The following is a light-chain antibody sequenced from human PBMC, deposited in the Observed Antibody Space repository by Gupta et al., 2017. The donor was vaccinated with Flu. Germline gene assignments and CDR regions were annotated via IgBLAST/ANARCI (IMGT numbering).Light chain of an antibody. Sequence: DIRITQDPVSLPASPVARATSNCKSSQSVLYSSNNKNYLAWYQQKPGQPPKLLIYWASTRESGVPDRFSGSGSGTDFTLTISSLQAEDVAVYYCQQYYSTPRTFGQGTKVEIK. J-gene: IGKJ1*01. V-gene: IGKV4-1*01. CDR3: QQYYSTPRT. CDR2: WAS. CDR1: QSVLYSSNNKNY.